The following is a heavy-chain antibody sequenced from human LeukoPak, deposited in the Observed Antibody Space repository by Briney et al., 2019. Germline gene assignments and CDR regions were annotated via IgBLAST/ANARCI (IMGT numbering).Heavy chain of an antibody. J-gene: IGHJ4*02. Sequence: ASVKVSCKASGYTFTSYGISWVRQAPGQGLEWMGIINPSGGSTSYAQKFQGRVTMTRDTSTSTVYMELSSLRSEDTAVYYCARLAVTNAFDYWGQGTLVTVSS. V-gene: IGHV1-46*01. CDR2: INPSGGST. CDR3: ARLAVTNAFDY. CDR1: GYTFTSYG. D-gene: IGHD4-17*01.